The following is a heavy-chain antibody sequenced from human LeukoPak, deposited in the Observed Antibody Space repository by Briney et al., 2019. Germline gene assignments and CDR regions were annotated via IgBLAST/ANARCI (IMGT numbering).Heavy chain of an antibody. D-gene: IGHD1-26*01. CDR2: IRSKAYGGTT. V-gene: IGHV3-49*03. Sequence: GGSLRLSCTVSGFTFGDYAMSWFRQAPGKGLEWVGFIRSKAYGGTTEYAASVKGRFTISRDDSKSIAYLQMNSLKTEDTAVYYCTRLLSGATYYFDYWGQGTLVTVSS. CDR3: TRLLSGATYYFDY. CDR1: GFTFGDYA. J-gene: IGHJ4*02.